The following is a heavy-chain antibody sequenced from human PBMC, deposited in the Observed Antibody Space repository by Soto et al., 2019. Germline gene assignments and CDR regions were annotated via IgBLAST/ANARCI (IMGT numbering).Heavy chain of an antibody. V-gene: IGHV4-30-2*01. Sequence: PSETLSLTCAVSGGSISSGGYSWSWIRQPPGKGLEWIGYIYHSGSTYYNPSLKSRVTISVDRSKNQFSLKLSSVTAADTALYYCSRRAPEGFDPWGQGTLVTVSS. CDR2: IYHSGST. J-gene: IGHJ5*02. CDR1: GGSISSGGYS. CDR3: SRRAPEGFDP.